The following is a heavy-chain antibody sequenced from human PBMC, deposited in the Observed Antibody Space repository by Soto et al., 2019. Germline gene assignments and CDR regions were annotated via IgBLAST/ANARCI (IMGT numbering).Heavy chain of an antibody. CDR3: ARQAKRGYDLSAFDI. D-gene: IGHD5-12*01. Sequence: PGESLKISCKGSGYSFTSYWIGWVRQMPGKGLEWMGIIYPGDSDTRYSPSFQGQVTISADKSISTAYLQWSSLKASDTAMYYCARQAKRGYDLSAFDIWGQGTMVTVSS. V-gene: IGHV5-51*01. CDR2: IYPGDSDT. CDR1: GYSFTSYW. J-gene: IGHJ3*02.